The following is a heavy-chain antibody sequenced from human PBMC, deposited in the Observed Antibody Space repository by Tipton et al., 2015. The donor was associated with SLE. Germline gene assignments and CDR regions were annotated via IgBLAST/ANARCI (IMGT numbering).Heavy chain of an antibody. J-gene: IGHJ3*02. CDR3: VRDSVGITRGDAFDI. D-gene: IGHD3-10*01. CDR2: IYYSGST. V-gene: IGHV4-4*08. CDR1: GGSISSHY. Sequence: TLSLTCTVSGGSISSHYWSWIRQPPGKGLEWIGYIYYSGSTNYNPSLKSRVTISVDTSKNQFSLKLNSVTAADTALYFCVRDSVGITRGDAFDIWGQGTMATVSS.